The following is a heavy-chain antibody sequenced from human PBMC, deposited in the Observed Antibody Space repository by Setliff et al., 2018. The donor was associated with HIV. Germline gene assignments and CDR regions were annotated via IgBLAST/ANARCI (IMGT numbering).Heavy chain of an antibody. CDR2: ISYDGSIK. V-gene: IGHV3-30*04. Sequence: GGSLRLSCAASGFTFRSYAMHWVRQAPGKGLEWVAVISYDGSIKYYADSVKGRFTISRDSSKNTLYLQMNSLRADDTALYYCAKAYYNFWSTYDAFDIWGQGTMVTVSS. CDR1: GFTFRSYA. J-gene: IGHJ3*02. CDR3: AKAYYNFWSTYDAFDI. D-gene: IGHD3-3*01.